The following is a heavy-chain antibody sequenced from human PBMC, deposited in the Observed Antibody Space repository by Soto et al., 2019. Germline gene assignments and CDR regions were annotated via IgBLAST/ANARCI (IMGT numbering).Heavy chain of an antibody. D-gene: IGHD6-25*01. CDR1: GFTFSSYA. J-gene: IGHJ6*02. CDR3: ANGGYSSGSYYYGMDV. V-gene: IGHV3-23*01. CDR2: ISGSGGST. Sequence: GGSLRLSCAASGFTFSSYAMSWVRQAPGKGLEWVSAISGSGGSTYYADSVKGRFTISRDNSKNTLYLQMNSLRAEDTAVYYCANGGYSSGSYYYGMDVWGQGTTVTVSS.